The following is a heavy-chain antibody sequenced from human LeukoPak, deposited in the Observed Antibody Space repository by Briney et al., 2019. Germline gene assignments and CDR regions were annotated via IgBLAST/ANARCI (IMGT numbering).Heavy chain of an antibody. CDR2: INPNSGDT. CDR3: ARDRRPSGSYSPFDY. J-gene: IGHJ4*02. D-gene: IGHD1-26*01. Sequence: ASVKVSCKASGYTLTNYYMHWVRQAPGQGLEWMGWINPNSGDTHYAQKFQGRVTMTGDTSVSTAYMELSRLRSDDTAVYYCARDRRPSGSYSPFDYWGQGPLVTVSS. CDR1: GYTLTNYY. V-gene: IGHV1-2*02.